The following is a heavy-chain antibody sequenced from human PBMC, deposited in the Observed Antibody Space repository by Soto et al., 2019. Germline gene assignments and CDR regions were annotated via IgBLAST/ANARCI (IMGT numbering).Heavy chain of an antibody. Sequence: SETLSLTCTVSGGSISSSSYYWGWIRQPPGKGLEWIGSIYYSGSTYYNPSLKSRVTISVDTSKNQFSLKLSSVTAADPAVYYCARIGDYILSSGLDYWGQGTLVTVSS. CDR2: IYYSGST. J-gene: IGHJ4*02. D-gene: IGHD4-17*01. CDR1: GGSISSSSYY. CDR3: ARIGDYILSSGLDY. V-gene: IGHV4-39*01.